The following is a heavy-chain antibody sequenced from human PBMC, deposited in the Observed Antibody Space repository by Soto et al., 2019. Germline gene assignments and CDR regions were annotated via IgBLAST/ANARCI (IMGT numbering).Heavy chain of an antibody. D-gene: IGHD3-9*01. CDR2: INPGDSET. CDR1: GYRFTSYS. V-gene: IGHV5-51*01. J-gene: IGHJ4*02. Sequence: GESLKISCKVSGYRFTSYSIAGVRQMPGKGLEWMAIINPGDSETKYSPSFEGQVIISADKSINTAYLQWSSRKASDTDMYYCARHATYYDILSGYYFDYWGQGTQVTVSS. CDR3: ARHATYYDILSGYYFDY.